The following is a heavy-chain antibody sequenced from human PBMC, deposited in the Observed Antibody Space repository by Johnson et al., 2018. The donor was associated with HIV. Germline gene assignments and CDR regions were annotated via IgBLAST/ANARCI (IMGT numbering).Heavy chain of an antibody. V-gene: IGHV3-9*01. J-gene: IGHJ3*02. CDR1: GFTFDDYA. CDR2: ISWNSGSI. CDR3: AKVPRPYYYDSADAFDI. D-gene: IGHD3-22*01. Sequence: VQLVESGGGVVRPGGSLRLSCVVSGFTFDDYAMHWVRQAPGKGLEWVSGISWNSGSIGYADSVKGRFTISRDNAKNSLYLQMNSLRAEDTALYYCAKVPRPYYYDSADAFDIWGQGTMVTVSS.